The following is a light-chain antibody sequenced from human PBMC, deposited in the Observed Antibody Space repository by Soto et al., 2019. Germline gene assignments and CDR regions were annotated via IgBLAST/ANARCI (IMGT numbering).Light chain of an antibody. J-gene: IGKJ2*01. CDR2: AAS. CDR3: QQSFSFPVT. Sequence: DIQMTQSPSSLSASVGDRVTITCRANQTITRYLNWYQQKPGTAPQLLIYAASSLQEGVPSRFRGSGSGTDFTLTISNLQPEDFAAYSCQQSFSFPVTLGQGTKLEIK. CDR1: QTITRY. V-gene: IGKV1-39*01.